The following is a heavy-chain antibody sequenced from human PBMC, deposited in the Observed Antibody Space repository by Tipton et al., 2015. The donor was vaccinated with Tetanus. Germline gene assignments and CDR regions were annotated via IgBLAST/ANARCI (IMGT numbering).Heavy chain of an antibody. CDR1: GDSITSFY. V-gene: IGHV4-59*01. Sequence: TLSLTCTVSGDSITSFYWSWIRQPPGKGLEWIGYIYYTGSTNYNPSLKSGVTISLDTSKNQFSLKLTSVSAADTAVYYCARLTGHSMDVVDYYYFGMDVWGQGPKVPVSS. J-gene: IGHJ6*02. CDR3: ARLTGHSMDVVDYYYFGMDV. D-gene: IGHD2-21*01. CDR2: IYYTGST.